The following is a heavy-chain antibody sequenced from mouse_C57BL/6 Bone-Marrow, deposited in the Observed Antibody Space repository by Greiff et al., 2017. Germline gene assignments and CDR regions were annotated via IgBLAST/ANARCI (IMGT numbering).Heavy chain of an antibody. CDR2: IDTENGDT. CDR1: GFNIKDDY. Sequence: EVQLQQSGAELVRPGASVKLSCTASGFNIKDDYMHWVKQRPEQGLEWIGWIDTENGDTEYASKFQGKATITADTSSNTAYLQLSSLTSEDTAVYYCTTAVRAPFAYWGQGTLVTVSA. D-gene: IGHD3-3*01. J-gene: IGHJ3*01. V-gene: IGHV14-4*01. CDR3: TTAVRAPFAY.